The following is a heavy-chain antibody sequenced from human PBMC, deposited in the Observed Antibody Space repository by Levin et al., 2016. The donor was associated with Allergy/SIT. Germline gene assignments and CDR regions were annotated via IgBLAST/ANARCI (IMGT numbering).Heavy chain of an antibody. D-gene: IGHD3-10*01. CDR2: ISAYNGNT. J-gene: IGHJ4*02. CDR1: GYTFTSFG. CDR3: VRDLGENEYIFSDY. V-gene: IGHV1-18*01. Sequence: ASVKVSCKATGYTFTSFGVSWLRQAPGQGLEWMAWISAYNGNTKYSQKLQGRVTLTTDTSTSTAYMELRSLRSDDTAVYYCVRDLGENEYIFSDYWGQGTLVTVSS.